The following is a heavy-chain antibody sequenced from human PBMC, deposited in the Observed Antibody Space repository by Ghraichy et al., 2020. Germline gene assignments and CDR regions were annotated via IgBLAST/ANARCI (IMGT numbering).Heavy chain of an antibody. CDR2: ILYSGIT. D-gene: IGHD2-8*01. CDR1: GGSISGYY. V-gene: IGHV4-59*01. CDR3: ARGEWWFDR. J-gene: IGHJ5*02. Sequence: SETLSLTCTVSGGSISGYYWSWIRQPPGKGLEWIGCILYSGITNYNPSLKSRVTISVDTSKNQFSLKLTSVTASDTAVYYCARGEWWFDRWGQGTLVTVSS.